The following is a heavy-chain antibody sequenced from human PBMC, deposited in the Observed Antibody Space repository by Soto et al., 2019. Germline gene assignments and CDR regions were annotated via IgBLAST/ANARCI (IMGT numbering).Heavy chain of an antibody. Sequence: QLLQSGAEVKKPGASVKVSCKTSGFTFITYGISWVRQAPGQGLEWMGWISVNSGNTNYAQKLQGRVTMTTDTSTNTAYMDLRGLRSEDTAVYYCARRPPFSFGDYVTYYFDYWGQGTLVTVSS. J-gene: IGHJ4*02. CDR1: GFTFITYG. CDR2: ISVNSGNT. V-gene: IGHV1-18*01. D-gene: IGHD4-17*01. CDR3: ARRPPFSFGDYVTYYFDY.